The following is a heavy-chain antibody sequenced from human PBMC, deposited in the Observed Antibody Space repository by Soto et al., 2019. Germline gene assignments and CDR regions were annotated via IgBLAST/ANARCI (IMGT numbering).Heavy chain of an antibody. J-gene: IGHJ6*02. CDR2: ISYNGNT. CDR3: ARVSYLYVWGSSTGMDV. CDR1: GGSISSND. D-gene: IGHD3-16*01. V-gene: IGHV4-59*01. Sequence: QVQLQESGPGLVKPAETLSLTCSVSGGSISSNDWSWIRQPPGKGLEYIGYISYNGNTNCNPSLRSRVTISVDTSTTQFSLMMSSVTAAHTVVYYCARVSYLYVWGSSTGMDVWGQGTTVTVSS.